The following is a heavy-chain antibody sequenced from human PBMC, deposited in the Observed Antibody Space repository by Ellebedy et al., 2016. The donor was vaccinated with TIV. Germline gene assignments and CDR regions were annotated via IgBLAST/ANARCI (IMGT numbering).Heavy chain of an antibody. CDR2: MNPDIGNT. Sequence: ASVKVSXXASGCSFTGQYVYWLRQAPGQGLEWMGWMNPDIGNTGYAQKFQGRVTMTRNTSISTAYMELSSLTSEDTAVYYCARGKTEATNWGQGTLVTVSS. V-gene: IGHV1-8*02. CDR3: ARGKTEATN. CDR1: GCSFTGQY. J-gene: IGHJ4*02. D-gene: IGHD5-12*01.